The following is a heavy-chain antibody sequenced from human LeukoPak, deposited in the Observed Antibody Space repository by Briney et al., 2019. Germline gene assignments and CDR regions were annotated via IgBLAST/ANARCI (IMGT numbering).Heavy chain of an antibody. D-gene: IGHD6-13*01. CDR3: ARWQQLVPSWFDP. Sequence: SETLSLTCTVSGGSISSHYWSWIRQPPGKGPEWIGYIYYSGSTNYNPSLKSRVTISVDTSKNQFSLKLSSATAADTAVYYCARWQQLVPSWFDPWGQGTLVTVSS. CDR1: GGSISSHY. J-gene: IGHJ5*02. CDR2: IYYSGST. V-gene: IGHV4-59*11.